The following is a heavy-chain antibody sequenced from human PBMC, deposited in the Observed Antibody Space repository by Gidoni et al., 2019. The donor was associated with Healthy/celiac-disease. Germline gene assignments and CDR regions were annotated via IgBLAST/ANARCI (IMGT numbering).Heavy chain of an antibody. CDR1: GGSISSSSYY. D-gene: IGHD1-26*01. V-gene: IGHV4-39*01. CDR2: IYYSGST. CDR3: ARHGEEGTSLLNWFDP. Sequence: QLQLQESGTGLVKPSETLSLTCTVSGGSISSSSYYWGWIRQPPGKGLEWIGSIYYSGSTYYHPSLKSRVTISVDTSKNQFSLKLSSVTAADTAVYYCARHGEEGTSLLNWFDPWGQGTLVTVSS. J-gene: IGHJ5*02.